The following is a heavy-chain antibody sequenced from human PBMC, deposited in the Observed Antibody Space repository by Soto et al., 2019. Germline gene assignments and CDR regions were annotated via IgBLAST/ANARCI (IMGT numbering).Heavy chain of an antibody. CDR1: GGSISSYY. J-gene: IGHJ3*02. D-gene: IGHD3-16*02. Sequence: PSETLSLTCTVSGGSISSYYWSWIRQPPGKGLEWTGYIYYSGSTNYNPSLKSRVTISVDTSKNQFSLKLSSVTAADTAVYYCARLDTFGGVIAPDAFDIWGQGTMVTVSS. V-gene: IGHV4-59*08. CDR2: IYYSGST. CDR3: ARLDTFGGVIAPDAFDI.